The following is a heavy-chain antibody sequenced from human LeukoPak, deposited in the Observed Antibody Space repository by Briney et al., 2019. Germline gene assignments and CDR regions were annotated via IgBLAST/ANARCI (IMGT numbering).Heavy chain of an antibody. CDR1: GGTFSSYA. D-gene: IGHD3-22*01. CDR3: AREQGGYYDSSGYTPEPGFDY. V-gene: IGHV1-69*05. Sequence: GSSVKVSCKASGGTFSSYAISWVRQAPGQGLEWMGRIIPIFGTANYAQKFQGRVTITTAESTSTDYMELSSLRSEDTAVYYCAREQGGYYDSSGYTPEPGFDYWGQGTLVTVSS. CDR2: IIPIFGTA. J-gene: IGHJ4*02.